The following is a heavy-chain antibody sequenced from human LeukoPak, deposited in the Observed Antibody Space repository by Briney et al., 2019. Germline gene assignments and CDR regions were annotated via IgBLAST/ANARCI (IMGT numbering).Heavy chain of an antibody. V-gene: IGHV4-30-4*01. CDR1: GGSISSGNYY. CDR3: ARMTLSLIDY. Sequence: PSQTLSLTCTVSGGSISSGNYYWTWIRQPPGRGLEWIGYIYYTGSTYYNPSLESRVTISLDTSKNQFSLKLSSVTAADTAVYYCARMTLSLIDYWGQGNLVTVSS. J-gene: IGHJ4*02. CDR2: IYYTGST.